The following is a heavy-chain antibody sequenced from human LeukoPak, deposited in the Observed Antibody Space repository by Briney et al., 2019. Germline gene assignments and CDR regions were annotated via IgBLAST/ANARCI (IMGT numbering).Heavy chain of an antibody. J-gene: IGHJ3*02. CDR2: ISSSGSTI. CDR1: GLTFSSYE. V-gene: IGHV3-48*03. CDR3: ARAKRNGFDI. Sequence: PGGSLRLSCAASGLTFSSYEMNWVRQAPGKGLEWVSYISSSGSTIYYADSVKGRFTISRDNAKNSLYLQMNSLRAEDTAVYYCARAKRNGFDIWGQGTMVTVSS.